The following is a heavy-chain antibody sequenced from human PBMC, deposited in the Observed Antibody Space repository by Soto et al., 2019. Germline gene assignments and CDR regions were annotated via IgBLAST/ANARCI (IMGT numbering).Heavy chain of an antibody. J-gene: IGHJ3*02. Sequence: QVQLQESGPGLVKPSQTLSLTCTVSGGSISSGGYYWSWIRQHPGKGLEWIGYIYYSGSTYYNPSLQGRITISVETAKNQVPLERSSVTGADTGVYYCARGERGTDAFDIWGQGTMVTVSS. V-gene: IGHV4-31*03. CDR2: IYYSGST. D-gene: IGHD3-16*01. CDR1: GGSISSGGYY. CDR3: ARGERGTDAFDI.